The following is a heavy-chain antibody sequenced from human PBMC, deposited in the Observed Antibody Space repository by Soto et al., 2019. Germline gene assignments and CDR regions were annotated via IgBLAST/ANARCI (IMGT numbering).Heavy chain of an antibody. J-gene: IGHJ2*01. D-gene: IGHD2-2*01. Sequence: PGGSLRLSCAASEFNFSSYWMSWVRQAPGKGLEWVANIKQDGSEKYYVDSVKGRFTISRDNAKNSLYLQMNSLRAEDTAVYYCATAGVVPARLGGTFDLWGRGTLVTVSS. V-gene: IGHV3-7*01. CDR2: IKQDGSEK. CDR1: EFNFSSYW. CDR3: ATAGVVPARLGGTFDL.